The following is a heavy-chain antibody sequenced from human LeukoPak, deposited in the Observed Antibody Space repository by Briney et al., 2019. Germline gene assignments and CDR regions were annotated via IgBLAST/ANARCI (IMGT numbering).Heavy chain of an antibody. CDR3: ARPRRPLLSFGTFDP. J-gene: IGHJ5*02. D-gene: IGHD3-10*01. CDR1: GGSFSGDY. Sequence: SSETLSLTCAVYGGSFSGDYWSWVRQPPGKGLEWVGEINHSGSTNYNPSLKSRVTISVDTSKNQFSLKLSSVTAADTAVYYCARPRRPLLSFGTFDPWGQGTLVTVSS. CDR2: INHSGST. V-gene: IGHV4-34*01.